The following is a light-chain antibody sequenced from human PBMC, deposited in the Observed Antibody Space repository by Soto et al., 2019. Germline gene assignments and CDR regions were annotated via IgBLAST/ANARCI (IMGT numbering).Light chain of an antibody. CDR2: DAS. J-gene: IGKJ5*01. Sequence: DIEMTQSPSSLSASVGDRVTITCQASQDISNYLNWYQQKTGRAPKLLIYDASNLESGVSSRFSGSRSGTDFSLTINSLQHDDFATYYCQQYDDFRLTFGQGKRLA. CDR1: QDISNY. V-gene: IGKV1-33*01. CDR3: QQYDDFRLT.